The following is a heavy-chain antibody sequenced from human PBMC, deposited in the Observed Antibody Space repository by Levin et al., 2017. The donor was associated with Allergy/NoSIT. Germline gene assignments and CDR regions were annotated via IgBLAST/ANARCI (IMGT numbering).Heavy chain of an antibody. V-gene: IGHV1-8*02. D-gene: IGHD3-16*02. CDR3: ARGLDIIVIVGTTPFDN. CDR1: GYTFTNYE. CDR2: MNPNSGDT. Sequence: ASVKVSCKTSGYTFTNYEINWVRRAPGQGLEWMGWMNPNSGDTGYAQKFQGRLTMTRDTSTATAVMELTSLTPEDTAVYFCARGLDIIVIVGTTPFDNWGQGTPVTVSP. J-gene: IGHJ4*02.